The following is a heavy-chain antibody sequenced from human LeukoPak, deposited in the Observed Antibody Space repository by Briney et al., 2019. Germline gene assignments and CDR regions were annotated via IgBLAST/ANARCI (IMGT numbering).Heavy chain of an antibody. Sequence: GGSLRLSCLTSGFTVSTSYMSWVRQAPGRGLEWVSVIYSGGNTYYADSVKGRFIISRDNSKNTLFLQMEALRGEDTAVYYCSSGLEHLQHWFYWGQGTRVSVYS. CDR2: IYSGGNT. CDR1: GFTVSTSY. V-gene: IGHV3-66*01. CDR3: SSGLEHLQHWFY. J-gene: IGHJ4*02. D-gene: IGHD1/OR15-1a*01.